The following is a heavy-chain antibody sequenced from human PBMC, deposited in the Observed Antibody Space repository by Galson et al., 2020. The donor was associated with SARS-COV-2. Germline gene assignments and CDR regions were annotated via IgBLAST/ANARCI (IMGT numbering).Heavy chain of an antibody. J-gene: IGHJ4*02. CDR3: ARHGGYTSPPVF. Sequence: ASETLSLTCTVSGGSISSFYWGWIRQPPGKGLEWMGYIYYSGSTNYNPSLKSRVTISVDTSKNLFSLDLNSVTAADTAVYYCARHGGYTSPPVFWGQGILVTVSS. CDR2: IYYSGST. V-gene: IGHV4-59*08. D-gene: IGHD2-2*02. CDR1: GGSISSFY.